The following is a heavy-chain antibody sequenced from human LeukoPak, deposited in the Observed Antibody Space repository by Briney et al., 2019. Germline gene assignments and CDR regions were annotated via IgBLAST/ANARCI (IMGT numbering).Heavy chain of an antibody. J-gene: IGHJ4*02. V-gene: IGHV3-23*01. CDR2: ISGNSART. CDR1: GFTFSTSD. CDR3: AKAQSGEY. Sequence: PGGSLRLSCASSGFTFSTSDMSWVRQAPGKGLEWVSTISGNSARTNYADSVKGRFTISRDNSKNTLHLQMDSLRSEDTAVYYCAKAQSGEYWGQGTLVTVS.